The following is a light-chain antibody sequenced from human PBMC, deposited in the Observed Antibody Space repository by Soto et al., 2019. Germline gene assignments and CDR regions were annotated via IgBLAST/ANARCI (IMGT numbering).Light chain of an antibody. CDR3: PNCFSAPYT. Sequence: DIQMTQSPSSLSASVGDRITITCQASQDISNRLNWYHQKPGKAPHRLIYDASNLAAGVPSGFSGSGSGLHFTFTISSLQPEDIGTYYCPNCFSAPYTFGQGTKLEIK. V-gene: IGKV1-33*01. CDR1: QDISNR. J-gene: IGKJ2*01. CDR2: DAS.